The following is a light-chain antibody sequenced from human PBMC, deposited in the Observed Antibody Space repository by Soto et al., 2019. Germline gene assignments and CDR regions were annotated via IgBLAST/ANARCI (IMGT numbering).Light chain of an antibody. CDR1: QRVSSN. CDR3: HKYNKWPPWT. V-gene: IGKV3-15*01. CDR2: GAS. Sequence: EIVSTQSPATLSVSPGERANLSCRANQRVSSNLAWYQQKPGQPTRLHIDGASTRATDIPARFSGSGSGTELTLTISSLQSEDFSVYYGHKYNKWPPWTFGHGTKVEIK. J-gene: IGKJ1*01.